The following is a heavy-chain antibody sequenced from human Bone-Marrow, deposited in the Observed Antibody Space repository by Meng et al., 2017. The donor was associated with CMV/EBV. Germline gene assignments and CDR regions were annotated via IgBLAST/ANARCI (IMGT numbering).Heavy chain of an antibody. CDR3: ARLKSREYSYGHFDY. Sequence: SETLSLTCTVSGGSISSYYWSWIRQPPGKGLEWIGTIYYSGSSYHNTSLKSRVAITVDTSKNQFSLKLNSVTAADTAVYYCARLKSREYSYGHFDYWGQGTLVTVSS. J-gene: IGHJ4*02. CDR2: IYYSGSS. V-gene: IGHV4-39*01. D-gene: IGHD5-18*01. CDR1: GGSISSYY.